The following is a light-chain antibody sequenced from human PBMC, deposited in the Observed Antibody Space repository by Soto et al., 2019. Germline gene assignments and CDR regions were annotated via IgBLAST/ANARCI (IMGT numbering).Light chain of an antibody. CDR3: QQYGGVPYT. CDR1: ESISRDY. CDR2: GAS. Sequence: EIVLTQSPGTLSLSPGQRATLSGRASESISRDYLAWYQQRLGQAPRLLIYGASSGATGIPDRFSGSGSGTDFTLTISRLEPEDFAIYYCQQYGGVPYTFGQGTKVDIK. V-gene: IGKV3-20*01. J-gene: IGKJ2*01.